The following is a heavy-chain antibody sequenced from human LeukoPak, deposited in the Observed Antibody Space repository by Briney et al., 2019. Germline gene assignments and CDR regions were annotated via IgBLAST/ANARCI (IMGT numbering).Heavy chain of an antibody. J-gene: IGHJ4*02. V-gene: IGHV3-21*06. CDR1: GFPFSSFN. Sequence: GGPLGSSGGPFGFPFSSFNMNWVGQPPGRGLGWVYSFSTSASYKFYADSVKGRFTIPRDNAKNSLYLQMNSLRAEDTAVYYCARDLESYNSGGYYFGSWGQGTLVTVSS. CDR2: FSTSASYK. D-gene: IGHD3-22*01. CDR3: ARDLESYNSGGYYFGS.